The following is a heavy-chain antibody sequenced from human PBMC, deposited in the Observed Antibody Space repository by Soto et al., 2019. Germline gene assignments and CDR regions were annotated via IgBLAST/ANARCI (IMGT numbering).Heavy chain of an antibody. CDR1: GFTFRSFT. CDR3: TRDASRDSSARGWFDP. V-gene: IGHV3-21*01. CDR2: ISSNSAYI. Sequence: GGSLRLSCAASGFTFRSFTMNWVRQAPGKVLEWVSTISSNSAYIYYTDALRGRFTISRDNAKNSLHLQMNSLRAEDTAVYYCTRDASRDSSARGWFDPWGPGTRVTVSS. D-gene: IGHD6-13*01. J-gene: IGHJ5*02.